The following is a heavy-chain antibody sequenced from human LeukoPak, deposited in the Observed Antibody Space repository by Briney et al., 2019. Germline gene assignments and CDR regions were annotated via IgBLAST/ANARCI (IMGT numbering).Heavy chain of an antibody. CDR3: AKGSVMVRGVSMDFDY. CDR1: GFTFDDYA. J-gene: IGHJ4*02. V-gene: IGHV3-9*01. Sequence: GGSLRLSCAASGFTFDDYAMHWVRHAPGKGLEWVSGISWNSGSIGYADSVKGRFTISRDNAKNSLYLQMNSLRAEDTALYYCAKGSVMVRGVSMDFDYWGQGTLVTVSS. D-gene: IGHD3-10*01. CDR2: ISWNSGSI.